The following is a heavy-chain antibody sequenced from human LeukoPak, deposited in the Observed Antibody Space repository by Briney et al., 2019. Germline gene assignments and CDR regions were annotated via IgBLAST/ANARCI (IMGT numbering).Heavy chain of an antibody. J-gene: IGHJ4*02. CDR2: IYYSGST. CDR3: ARVSYDSSGYYPDY. Sequence: SETLSLTCTVSGVSNSSYYWSWIRQPPGKGLEWIGYIYYSGSTNYNPSLKSRVTISVDTSKNQFSLKLSSVTAADTAVYYCARVSYDSSGYYPDYWGQGTLVTVSS. CDR1: GVSNSSYY. V-gene: IGHV4-59*01. D-gene: IGHD3-22*01.